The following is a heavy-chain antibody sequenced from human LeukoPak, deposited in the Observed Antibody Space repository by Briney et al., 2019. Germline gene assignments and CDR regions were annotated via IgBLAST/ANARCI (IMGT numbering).Heavy chain of an antibody. CDR1: GGSISSYY. CDR2: IYYSGST. V-gene: IGHV4-59*01. J-gene: IGHJ5*02. CDR3: AREGVAVADPNWFDP. Sequence: SETLSLTCTVSGGSISSYYWSWIRQPPGKGLEWIGYIYYSGSTNYNPSLKSRVTISVDTSKNQFSLKLRSVTAADTAVYYCAREGVAVADPNWFDPWGQGTLVTVSS. D-gene: IGHD6-19*01.